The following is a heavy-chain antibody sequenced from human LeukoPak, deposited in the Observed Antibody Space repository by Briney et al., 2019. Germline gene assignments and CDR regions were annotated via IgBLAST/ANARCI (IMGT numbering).Heavy chain of an antibody. CDR1: ECIFRSYA. D-gene: IGHD2-8*01. Sequence: ASGKVSCKASECIFRSYAISRVRQARGQWLGRMGRILPIFGTAKYAQKFQGRVTITTDESTSTAYMELSSRRSEDTAVYYCARDPDCTKGVCLNPVSAFDIWGQGTMVTVSS. CDR3: ARDPDCTKGVCLNPVSAFDI. CDR2: ILPIFGTA. V-gene: IGHV1-69*05. J-gene: IGHJ3*02.